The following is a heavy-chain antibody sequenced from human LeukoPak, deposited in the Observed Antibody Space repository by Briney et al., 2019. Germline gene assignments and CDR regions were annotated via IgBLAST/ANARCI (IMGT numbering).Heavy chain of an antibody. CDR1: GYTLTELS. CDR3: ATAYYYGSGSWRSGKNWFDP. D-gene: IGHD3-10*01. V-gene: IGHV1-24*01. CDR2: FDPEDGET. Sequence: ASVKVSCKVSGYTLTELSMHWVRQAPGIGLEWMGGFDPEDGETIYAQKFQGRVTMTEDTSTDTAYMELSSLRSEDTAVYYCATAYYYGSGSWRSGKNWFDPWGQGTLVTVSS. J-gene: IGHJ5*02.